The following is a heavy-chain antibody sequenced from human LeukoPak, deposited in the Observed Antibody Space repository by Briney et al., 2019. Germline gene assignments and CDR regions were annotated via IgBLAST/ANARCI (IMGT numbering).Heavy chain of an antibody. Sequence: ASVKVSCKASGGTFTSYYMHWVRQAPGQGLEWMGIINPSGGSTSYAQKFQGRVTMTTDTSTSTSYMELRSLRSDDTAVYYCARDGNRRTTYYYGSGSDYWGQGTLVTVSS. CDR1: GGTFTSYY. D-gene: IGHD3-10*01. CDR3: ARDGNRRTTYYYGSGSDY. V-gene: IGHV1-46*01. J-gene: IGHJ4*02. CDR2: INPSGGST.